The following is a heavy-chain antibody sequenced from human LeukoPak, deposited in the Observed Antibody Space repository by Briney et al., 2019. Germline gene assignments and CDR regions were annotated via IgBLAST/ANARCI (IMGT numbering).Heavy chain of an antibody. V-gene: IGHV4-31*03. J-gene: IGHJ4*02. D-gene: IGHD3-10*01. Sequence: PSETLSLTCTVSGGSINSVGYYWSWIRQHPGKGLEWIGYIYFNGNTYYNPSLRSRVTISVGTSENQFSLKLTSVTAADTAVYYCARGTRGPLVRRITIFDYWGQGTLVTVSS. CDR1: GGSINSVGYY. CDR2: IYFNGNT. CDR3: ARGTRGPLVRRITIFDY.